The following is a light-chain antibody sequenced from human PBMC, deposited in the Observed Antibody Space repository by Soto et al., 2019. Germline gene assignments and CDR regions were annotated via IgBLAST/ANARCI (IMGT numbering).Light chain of an antibody. V-gene: IGKV1-39*01. CDR2: AAS. CDR1: QSISNY. Sequence: DIQMTQSPSSLSASVGDRVTITCRASQSISNYLNWYQLKPGKVPKLLIYAASTLQTGVPSRFSGSGSGTDFTLTISSLQPEDSASYYCQQSYSSSSTFGGGTKVEIK. CDR3: QQSYSSSST. J-gene: IGKJ4*01.